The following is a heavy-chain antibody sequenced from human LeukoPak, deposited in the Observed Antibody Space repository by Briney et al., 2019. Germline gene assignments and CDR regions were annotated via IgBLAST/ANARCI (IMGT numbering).Heavy chain of an antibody. CDR3: ARDGYGFTDY. Sequence: GGSLRLSCAASGFTLSNSWMSWVRQAPGKGLEWVANIKPDGSEKYYVDSVKGRFTISRDNAKNSLYVQMNSLRAEDTAVYYCARDGYGFTDYWGQGTLVTVSS. J-gene: IGHJ4*02. CDR1: GFTLSNSW. D-gene: IGHD5-12*01. CDR2: IKPDGSEK. V-gene: IGHV3-7*01.